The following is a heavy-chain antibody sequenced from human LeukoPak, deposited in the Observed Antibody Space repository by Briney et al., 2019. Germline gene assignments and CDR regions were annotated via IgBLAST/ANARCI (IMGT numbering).Heavy chain of an antibody. D-gene: IGHD1-7*01. V-gene: IGHV4-31*03. CDR1: GGSINSGGYS. Sequence: PSETLSLTCTVSGGSINSGGYSWSWIRQHPGKGLEWIGNICYSGSTYYNPSLKSRLTISVDTSKNQLSLKLSSVTAADTALYYCARGRNYFDPWGQGTLVTVSS. J-gene: IGHJ5*02. CDR2: ICYSGST. CDR3: ARGRNYFDP.